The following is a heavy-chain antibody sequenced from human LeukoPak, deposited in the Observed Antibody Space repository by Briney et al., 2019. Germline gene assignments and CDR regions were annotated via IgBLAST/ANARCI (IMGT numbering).Heavy chain of an antibody. CDR1: GGTFSSYA. CDR2: IIPILGIA. Sequence: SVKVSCKASGGTFSSYAISWVRQAPGQGLEWMGRIIPILGIANYAQKFQGRVTITADKSTSTAYMELSSLRSEDTAVYYCARVPAAQDYYYYYYMDVWGKGTTVTVSS. V-gene: IGHV1-69*04. J-gene: IGHJ6*03. CDR3: ARVPAAQDYYYYYYMDV. D-gene: IGHD2-2*01.